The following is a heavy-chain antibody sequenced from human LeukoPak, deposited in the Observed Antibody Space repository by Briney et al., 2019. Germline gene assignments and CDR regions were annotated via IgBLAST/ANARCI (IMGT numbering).Heavy chain of an antibody. Sequence: ASVKVSCKASGYTFTSYGISWVRQAPGQGLEWMGWISAYNGNTNYAQKLQGRVTMTTDTSTSTAYMELRSLRSDDTAVYYCARDQYYYDSSGSLPYYYYGMDVWGQGTTATVSS. CDR3: ARDQYYYDSSGSLPYYYYGMDV. V-gene: IGHV1-18*01. CDR2: ISAYNGNT. D-gene: IGHD3-22*01. J-gene: IGHJ6*02. CDR1: GYTFTSYG.